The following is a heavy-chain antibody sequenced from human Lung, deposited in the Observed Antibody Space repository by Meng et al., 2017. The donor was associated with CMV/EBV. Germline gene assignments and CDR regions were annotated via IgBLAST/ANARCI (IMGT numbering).Heavy chain of an antibody. CDR3: VHNIYGGTYFDF. V-gene: IGHV2-5*01. J-gene: IGHJ4*02. CDR2: ISWNDGT. Sequence: CTCAGLSRATGGEVVGWIHQPREQALEWLAIISWNDGTRHSPSLKGRLTITRDTSNSQVVLTMTNMDPVDTATYYCVHNIYGGTYFDFWGQGTLVTVSS. CDR1: GLSRATGGEV. D-gene: IGHD4-23*01.